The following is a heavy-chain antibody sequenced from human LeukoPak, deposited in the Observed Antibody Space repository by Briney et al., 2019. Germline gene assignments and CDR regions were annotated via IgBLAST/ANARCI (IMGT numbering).Heavy chain of an antibody. CDR2: IRGDGRFT. V-gene: IGHV3-74*01. D-gene: IGHD6-25*01. J-gene: IGHJ3*02. Sequence: GGSLRLSCATSGFTFSTYPMYWVRQAPGKGLAYVSGIRGDGRFTSYADSVKGRFTISRDNAKNTLYLQMSSLRVEDTAVYYCATERFDGFDMWGQGTMVTVSS. CDR3: ATERFDGFDM. CDR1: GFTFSTYP.